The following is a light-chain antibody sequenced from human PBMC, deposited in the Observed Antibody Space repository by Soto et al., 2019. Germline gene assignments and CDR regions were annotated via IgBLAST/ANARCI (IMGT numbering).Light chain of an antibody. CDR3: QTWGTGIRV. V-gene: IGLV4-69*01. CDR1: SGHSSYA. Sequence: QPVLTQSPSASASLGASVKLTCTLSSGHSSYAIAWHQQQPEKGPRYLMKLNSDGSHSKGDGIPYRFSGSSSGAERYLTISSLQSEDEADYYCQTWGTGIRVFGGGTKLTVL. J-gene: IGLJ2*01. CDR2: LNSDGSH.